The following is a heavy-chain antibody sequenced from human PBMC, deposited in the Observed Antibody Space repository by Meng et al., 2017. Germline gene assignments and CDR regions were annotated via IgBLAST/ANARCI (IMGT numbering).Heavy chain of an antibody. J-gene: IGHJ6*02. V-gene: IGHV1-69*06. Sequence: SVKVSCKASGGTFSSYAISWVRQAPGQGLEWMGGIIPIFGTANYAQKFQGRVTITADKSTSTAYMELSSLRSEDTAVYYCARVIRAVYYYGMDVWGQGTTVTVSS. CDR2: IIPIFGTA. CDR3: ARVIRAVYYYGMDV. CDR1: GGTFSSYA.